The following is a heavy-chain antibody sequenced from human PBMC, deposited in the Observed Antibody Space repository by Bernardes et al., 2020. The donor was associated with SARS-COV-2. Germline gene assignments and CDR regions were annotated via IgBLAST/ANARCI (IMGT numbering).Heavy chain of an antibody. Sequence: GGSLRLSCAASGFTFDDYGMSWVRQAPGKGLEWVSGINWNGGSTGYADSVKGRFTISRDNAKNSLYLQMNSLRAEDTALYYCARDRGISYYDFWSGSPWFDYWGQGTLVTVSS. V-gene: IGHV3-20*04. D-gene: IGHD3-3*01. CDR2: INWNGGST. J-gene: IGHJ4*02. CDR3: ARDRGISYYDFWSGSPWFDY. CDR1: GFTFDDYG.